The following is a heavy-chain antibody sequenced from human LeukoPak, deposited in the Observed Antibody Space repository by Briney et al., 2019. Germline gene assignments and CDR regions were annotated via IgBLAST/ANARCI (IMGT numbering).Heavy chain of an antibody. V-gene: IGHV3-7*01. CDR3: ARGPSSNWSGLDF. D-gene: IGHD6-13*01. Sequence: GGSLRLSCVASGFTLSSYWVTWVRQAPGKGLEWVANIRQDGSDKHYMESVKGRFTISRDNAKNTLYLQVNNLRAEDTAVYYCARGPSSNWSGLDFWGQGTLLTVSS. CDR1: GFTLSSYW. CDR2: IRQDGSDK. J-gene: IGHJ4*02.